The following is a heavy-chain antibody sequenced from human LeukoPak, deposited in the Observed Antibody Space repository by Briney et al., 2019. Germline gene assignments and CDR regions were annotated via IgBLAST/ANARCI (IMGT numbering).Heavy chain of an antibody. CDR2: ISGSDVST. Sequence: GGSLRLSCAASGFTFSSYAMGWVRQAPGKGLEWVSSISGSDVSTYYADSVKGRLTISRDNSKSTLYLQMNSLRAEDTAVYYCARTRVLRYFDWLLFDSWGQGTLVTVSS. J-gene: IGHJ4*02. CDR1: GFTFSSYA. CDR3: ARTRVLRYFDWLLFDS. D-gene: IGHD3-9*01. V-gene: IGHV3-23*01.